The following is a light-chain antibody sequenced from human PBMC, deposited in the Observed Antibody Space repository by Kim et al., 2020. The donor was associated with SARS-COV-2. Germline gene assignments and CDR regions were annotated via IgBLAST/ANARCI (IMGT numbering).Light chain of an antibody. CDR1: TSDFGGYNY. CDR3: SSYTSSSTFYV. Sequence: QSALTQPASESGSPGQSITIPCTGTTSDFGGYNYVSWYQQHPGKAPKLMIYDVSKRPSGVSNRFSGSKSGNTASLTISGLQAEDEADYYCSSYTSSSTFYVFGTGTKVTVL. V-gene: IGLV2-14*01. CDR2: DVS. J-gene: IGLJ1*01.